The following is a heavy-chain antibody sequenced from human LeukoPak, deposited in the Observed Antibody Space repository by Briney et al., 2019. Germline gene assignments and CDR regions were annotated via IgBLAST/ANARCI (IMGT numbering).Heavy chain of an antibody. CDR2: ISSNGGST. Sequence: GGSLRLSCAASGFTLSSKAMSWGRQAPGEGVEYVSAISSNGGSTYYAVSVEGRFTITRDNSKNTLYLQMSSLRAEDTAVYYCVREVPVAILDYWGQGTLVTVSS. D-gene: IGHD2-2*01. CDR3: VREVPVAILDY. J-gene: IGHJ4*02. CDR1: GFTLSSKA. V-gene: IGHV3-64D*06.